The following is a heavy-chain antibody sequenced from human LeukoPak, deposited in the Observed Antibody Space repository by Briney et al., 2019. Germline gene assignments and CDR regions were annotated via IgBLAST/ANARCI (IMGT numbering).Heavy chain of an antibody. Sequence: GESLKISCKGSGYRFTTYWIGWVRQMPGKGLDWMGIIYPDDSATKYSPSLQGQVTISAAKSISTAYLQWSSLKASDTAMYYCARRGYCSGGSCFWYFDLWGRGTLVTVSS. CDR1: GYRFTTYW. D-gene: IGHD2-15*01. V-gene: IGHV5-51*01. J-gene: IGHJ2*01. CDR2: IYPDDSAT. CDR3: ARRGYCSGGSCFWYFDL.